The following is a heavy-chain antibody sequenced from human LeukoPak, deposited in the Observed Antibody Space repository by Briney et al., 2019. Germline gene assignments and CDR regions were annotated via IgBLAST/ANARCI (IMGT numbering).Heavy chain of an antibody. CDR1: GYTFTGYY. V-gene: IGHV1-2*06. J-gene: IGHJ6*02. CDR3: ASEQETYYYYGMDV. CDR2: INPNSGGT. Sequence: ASVKVSCKASGYTFTGYYMHWVRQAPGQGLEWMGRINPNSGGTNYAQKFQGRVTMTRDTSIGTAYMELSRLRSDDTAVYYCASEQETYYYYGMDVWGQGTLVTVSS.